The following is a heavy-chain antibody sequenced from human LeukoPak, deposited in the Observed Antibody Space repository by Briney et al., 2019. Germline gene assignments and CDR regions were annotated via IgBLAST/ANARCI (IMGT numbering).Heavy chain of an antibody. J-gene: IGHJ6*03. Sequence: ASVKVSCKASGYTFTSYDINWVRQATGQGLEWMGWMNPNSGNTGYAQKFQGRVTITRNTSISTAYMELNSLRAEDTAVYYCARDWRGYCSGGSCLGPNPYMDVWGKGTTVTISS. V-gene: IGHV1-8*03. CDR3: ARDWRGYCSGGSCLGPNPYMDV. CDR2: MNPNSGNT. CDR1: GYTFTSYD. D-gene: IGHD2-15*01.